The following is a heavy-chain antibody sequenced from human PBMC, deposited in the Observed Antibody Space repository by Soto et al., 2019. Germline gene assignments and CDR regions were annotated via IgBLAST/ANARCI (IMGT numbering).Heavy chain of an antibody. CDR2: IYYSGST. Sequence: SETLSLTCTVSGGSISSYYWSWIRQPPGKGLEWIGYIYYSGSTNYNPSLKSRVTISVDTSKNQFSLKLSSVTAADTAVYYCARESWYYYGSGSYNWFDPWGQGTLVHRLL. D-gene: IGHD3-10*01. CDR1: GGSISSYY. J-gene: IGHJ5*02. CDR3: ARESWYYYGSGSYNWFDP. V-gene: IGHV4-59*01.